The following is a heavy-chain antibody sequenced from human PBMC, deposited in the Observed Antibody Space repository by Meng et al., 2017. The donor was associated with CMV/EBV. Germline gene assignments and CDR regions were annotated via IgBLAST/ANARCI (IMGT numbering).Heavy chain of an antibody. J-gene: IGHJ5*02. CDR2: INHSGST. CDR3: ARGITTLGWFDP. D-gene: IGHD3-10*02. V-gene: IGHV4-34*01. Sequence: SETLSLTCAVYGGSFSGYYWSWIRQPPGKGLEWIGEINHSGSTNYNPSLKSRVTISVDTSKNQFSLKLSSVTAADTAVYYCARGITTLGWFDPWGQGTLVTVS. CDR1: GGSFSGYY.